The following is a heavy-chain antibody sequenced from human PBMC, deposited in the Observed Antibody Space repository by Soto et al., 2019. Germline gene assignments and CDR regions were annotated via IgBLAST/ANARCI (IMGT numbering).Heavy chain of an antibody. V-gene: IGHV4-30-4*01. CDR3: ARVGGFGATTIDY. D-gene: IGHD3-10*01. J-gene: IGHJ4*02. Sequence: SETLSLTCTVSGGSISSGDYYWSWIRQPPRKGLEWIGYIYYSGSTYYNPSLKSRVTISVDTSKNQFSLKLSSVTAADTAVYYCARVGGFGATTIDYWGQGTLVTVSS. CDR1: GGSISSGDYY. CDR2: IYYSGST.